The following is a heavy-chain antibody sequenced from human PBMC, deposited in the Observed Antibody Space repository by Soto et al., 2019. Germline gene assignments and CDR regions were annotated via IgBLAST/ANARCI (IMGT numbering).Heavy chain of an antibody. V-gene: IGHV3-30*18. D-gene: IGHD6-6*01. J-gene: IGHJ4*02. CDR2: ISCDGSNK. Sequence: GGSLRLSCAASGFTFSSYGMHWVRQAPGKGLEWVAVISCDGSNKYYADSVKGRFTISRDNSKNTLYLQMNSLRAEDTAVYYCAKDHLERGLTFGSSDYWGQGTLVTVSS. CDR1: GFTFSSYG. CDR3: AKDHLERGLTFGSSDY.